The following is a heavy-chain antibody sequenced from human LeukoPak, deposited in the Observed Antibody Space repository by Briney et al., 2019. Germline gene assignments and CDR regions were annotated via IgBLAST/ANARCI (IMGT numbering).Heavy chain of an antibody. CDR2: ISGSDGST. V-gene: IGHV3-23*01. CDR3: AKRPYYYGSGPPYFDY. J-gene: IGHJ4*02. CDR1: GFTFSSYA. D-gene: IGHD3-10*01. Sequence: GGSLRLSCAASGFTFSSYAMSWVRQAPGKGLEWVSAISGSDGSTYYADSVKGRFTISRDNSKNTLYLQMNSLRAEDTAVYYCAKRPYYYGSGPPYFDYWGQGTLVTVSS.